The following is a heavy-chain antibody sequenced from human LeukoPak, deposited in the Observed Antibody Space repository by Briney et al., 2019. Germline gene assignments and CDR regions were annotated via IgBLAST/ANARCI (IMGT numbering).Heavy chain of an antibody. CDR1: GYSISSGYF. Sequence: SETLSLTCTVSGYSISSGYFWGWIRQPPGKGLEWIGSIYHSGTTYYNPSLKSRVTISVDTSKNQFSLKLTSVTAADTAVYYCARGRSGSWGGFWFDPWGQGTLVTVSS. V-gene: IGHV4-38-2*02. CDR2: IYHSGTT. D-gene: IGHD3-10*01. J-gene: IGHJ5*02. CDR3: ARGRSGSWGGFWFDP.